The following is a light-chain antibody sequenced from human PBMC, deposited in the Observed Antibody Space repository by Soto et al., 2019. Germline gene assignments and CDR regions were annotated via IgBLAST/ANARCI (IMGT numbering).Light chain of an antibody. CDR2: KVS. CDR3: MQATQSPWT. J-gene: IGKJ1*01. CDR1: QSLVHNDGNTY. Sequence: DIVMTQTPLSSPVTLGQAASISCRSSQSLVHNDGNTYLSWFQQRHGQPPRLLIDKVSDRFSGVPDRFSGSGAGTDFTLTIRRLEEADVGVYYCMQATQSPWTFGQGTNVESK. V-gene: IGKV2-24*01.